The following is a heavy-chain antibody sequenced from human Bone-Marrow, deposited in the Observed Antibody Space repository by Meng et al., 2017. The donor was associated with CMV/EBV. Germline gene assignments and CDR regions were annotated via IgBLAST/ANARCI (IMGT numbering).Heavy chain of an antibody. CDR2: IYYSGST. V-gene: IGHV4-39*07. Sequence: QLQLQEAGPGLVKPSQTLSLTCTVSGGSISSSSYYWGWIRQPPGKGLEWIGSIYYSGSTYYNPSLKSRVTISVDTSKNQFSLKLSSVTAADTAVYYCARASLAAADYWGQGTLVTVSS. D-gene: IGHD6-13*01. CDR1: GGSISSSSYY. CDR3: ARASLAAADY. J-gene: IGHJ4*02.